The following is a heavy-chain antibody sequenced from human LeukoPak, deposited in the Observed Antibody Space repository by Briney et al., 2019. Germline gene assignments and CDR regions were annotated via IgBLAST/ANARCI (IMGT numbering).Heavy chain of an antibody. Sequence: ASVKVSCKASGDTFTAYYIHWVRQAPGQGLEWMGWINPNSGGTNYAQKFQGRVTMTRDTSISTAYMELSRLRSDDTAVYYCARGGYFGSGNDFRFDPWGQGTLVTVSS. CDR3: ARGGYFGSGNDFRFDP. CDR2: INPNSGGT. CDR1: GDTFTAYY. V-gene: IGHV1-2*02. J-gene: IGHJ5*02. D-gene: IGHD3-10*01.